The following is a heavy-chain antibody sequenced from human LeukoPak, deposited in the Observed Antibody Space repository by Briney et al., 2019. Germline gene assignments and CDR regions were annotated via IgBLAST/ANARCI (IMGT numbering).Heavy chain of an antibody. CDR2: MNPNSGNT. CDR1: GYTFTSYD. CDR3: ARVIGQLIVKREHWFDP. V-gene: IGHV1-8*01. Sequence: ASVKVSCKASGYTFTSYDINWVRQATGQGLEWMGWMNPNSGNTGYAQKFQGRVTMTRNTSISTAYMELSSLRSEDTAVYYCARVIGQLIVKREHWFDPWGQGTLVTVSS. D-gene: IGHD3-16*01. J-gene: IGHJ5*02.